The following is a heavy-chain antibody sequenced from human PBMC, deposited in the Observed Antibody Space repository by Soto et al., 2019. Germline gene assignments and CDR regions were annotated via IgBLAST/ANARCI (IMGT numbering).Heavy chain of an antibody. J-gene: IGHJ4*02. D-gene: IGHD5-12*01. V-gene: IGHV3-15*01. CDR1: GRTFSNAW. Sequence: GGALRLSCAASGRTFSNAWMSWVRQAPGKGLEWVGRIKTKTDGGTTDYAAPVRDRFTISREDSKNTVYLQMNSLKSEDTALYDCANLLLDNTWLTDYWGQGTLVTVSS. CDR2: IKTKTDGGTT. CDR3: ANLLLDNTWLTDY.